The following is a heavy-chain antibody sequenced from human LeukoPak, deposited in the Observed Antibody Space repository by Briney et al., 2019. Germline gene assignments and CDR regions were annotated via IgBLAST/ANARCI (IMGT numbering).Heavy chain of an antibody. V-gene: IGHV4-31*03. CDR1: GGSISSGGYY. J-gene: IGHJ6*03. CDR2: IYYSGST. Sequence: SETLSLTCTVSGGSISSGGYYWSWIRQHPGKGLEWIGYIYYSGSTYYNPSLKSRVTISVDTSKNQFSLKLSSVTAADTAVYYCARWVGAGYYYMDVWGKGTTATVSS. D-gene: IGHD4-17*01. CDR3: ARWVGAGYYYMDV.